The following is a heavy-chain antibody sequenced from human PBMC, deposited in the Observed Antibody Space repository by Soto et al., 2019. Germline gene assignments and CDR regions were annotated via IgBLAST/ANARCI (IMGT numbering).Heavy chain of an antibody. V-gene: IGHV1-69*13. D-gene: IGHD2-8*01. Sequence: SVKVSCKASGGTFSSYAISWVRQAPGQGLEWMGGIIPIFGTANYAQKFQGRVTITADESTSTAYMELSSLRSEDTAVYYCAGDRKYCTNGVCHGPFDYWGQGTPVTVSS. CDR2: IIPIFGTA. CDR1: GGTFSSYA. J-gene: IGHJ4*02. CDR3: AGDRKYCTNGVCHGPFDY.